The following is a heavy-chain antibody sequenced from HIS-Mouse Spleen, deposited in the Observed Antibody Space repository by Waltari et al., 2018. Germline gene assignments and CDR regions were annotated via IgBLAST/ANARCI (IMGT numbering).Heavy chain of an antibody. CDR1: GFTFSSHW. J-gene: IGHJ2*01. Sequence: EVHLVESGGGLVQPGGSLRLSCAASGFTFSSHWMSWVRKAPGRGLGWLANMKQDGIEKYYVDSVKGGFTISRDSATISLYLKMNSLRAEDTAVYDCARERYWYCDRWGRGTLVTVSS. CDR3: ARERYWYCDR. V-gene: IGHV3-7*01. CDR2: MKQDGIEK.